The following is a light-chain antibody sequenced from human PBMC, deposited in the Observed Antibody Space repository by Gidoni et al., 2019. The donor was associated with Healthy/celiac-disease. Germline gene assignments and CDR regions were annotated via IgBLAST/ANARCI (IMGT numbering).Light chain of an antibody. V-gene: IGKV3-11*01. CDR2: EAS. CDR3: QPRSNWPLT. CDR1: QSVSSY. Sequence: EIVLTQSTATLSLSPGERATLSCRASQSVSSYLAWYQQKPGQAPRLLLYEASNRATGIPARFSGSGSGTDFTLTISSLEPEDFAVYYCQPRSNWPLTFGGGTKVEIK. J-gene: IGKJ4*01.